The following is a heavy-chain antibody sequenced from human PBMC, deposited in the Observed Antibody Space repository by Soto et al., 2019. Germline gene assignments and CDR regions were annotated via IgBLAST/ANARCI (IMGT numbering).Heavy chain of an antibody. J-gene: IGHJ3*02. D-gene: IGHD6-19*01. V-gene: IGHV4-4*01. CDR3: AGLVAGTQGDDAFDI. CDR1: GGSISSSNW. Sequence: QVQLQESGPGLVKPSGTLSLTCDVSGGSISSSNWWRWVRQPPGKGLEWIGEIYHSGSTNYNPSLKSRVTISVDKSKNQFSLKLSSVTAADTALYCCAGLVAGTQGDDAFDIWGQGTMVTVSS. CDR2: IYHSGST.